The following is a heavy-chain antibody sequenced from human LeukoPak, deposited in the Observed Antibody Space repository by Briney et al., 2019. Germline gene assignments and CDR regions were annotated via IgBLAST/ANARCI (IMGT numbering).Heavy chain of an antibody. V-gene: IGHV3-7*01. CDR2: IKHDGSVE. Sequence: GGSLRLSCEASGFTFTHYWMRWVRQPPGKGLEWLANIKHDGSVEFYEDSVKGRFTASIDSVKNSLNLHMTRLRVEDTAVYYCVSTSGPWGQGTPVTVSS. J-gene: IGHJ5*02. CDR1: GFTFTHYW. CDR3: VSTSGP.